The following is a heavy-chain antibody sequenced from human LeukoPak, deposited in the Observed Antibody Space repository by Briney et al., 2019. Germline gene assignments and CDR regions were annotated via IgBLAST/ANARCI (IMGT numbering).Heavy chain of an antibody. CDR3: ARDRLGYYYYMDV. Sequence: AGGSLRLSCATSGFSFNNYWMTWVRQAPGKGLEWVANIKKDGSEKCYVDSVKGRFTISRDNAKNSLSLQMNSLRAEDTAVYYCARDRLGYYYYMDVWGKGTTVTVSS. CDR2: IKKDGSEK. D-gene: IGHD4-11*01. J-gene: IGHJ6*03. V-gene: IGHV3-7*01. CDR1: GFSFNNYW.